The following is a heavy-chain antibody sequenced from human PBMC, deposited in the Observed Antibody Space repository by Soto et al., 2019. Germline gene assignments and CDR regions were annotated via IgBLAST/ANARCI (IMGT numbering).Heavy chain of an antibody. CDR1: GFSLSTSGVG. CDR3: AHRRALLWFGELLGRRENWFDP. D-gene: IGHD3-10*01. V-gene: IGHV2-5*02. CDR2: IYWDDDK. Sequence: QITLKESGPTLVKPTQTLTLTCTFSGFSLSTSGVGVGWIRQPPGKALEWLALIYWDDDKRYSPSLKSRLTSTQDTAQDPAVLPMSNMDPVDTATYYCAHRRALLWFGELLGRRENWFDPWGQGTLVTVSS. J-gene: IGHJ5*02.